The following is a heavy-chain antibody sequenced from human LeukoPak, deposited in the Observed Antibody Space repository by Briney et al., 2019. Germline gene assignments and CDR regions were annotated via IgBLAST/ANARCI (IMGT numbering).Heavy chain of an antibody. CDR2: VGGSGDRT. J-gene: IGHJ4*02. CDR1: GFTFPNYV. Sequence: GGSLRLSCAASGFTFPNYVMSWVRQAPGKGLEWVSVVGGSGDRTYYADSVKGRFTISRDNSKNTLFLQMNNLRAEDTAVYYCAVQWLGLDYWGQGTLLSVSS. CDR3: AVQWLGLDY. D-gene: IGHD6-19*01. V-gene: IGHV3-23*01.